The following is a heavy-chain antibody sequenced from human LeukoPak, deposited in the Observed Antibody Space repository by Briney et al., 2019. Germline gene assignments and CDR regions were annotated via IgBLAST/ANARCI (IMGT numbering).Heavy chain of an antibody. CDR1: GFTFSSYA. J-gene: IGHJ3*02. D-gene: IGHD1-1*01. V-gene: IGHV3-23*01. CDR3: VRAATGTLGAFDI. Sequence: PGGSLRLSCAASGFTFSSYAMSWVRQAPGKGLEWVSALSGSGGSTYYTDSVKGRFIISRDNSNNKLYLQMNSLRDEDTAVYYCVRAATGTLGAFDIWGQGTLVTISS. CDR2: LSGSGGST.